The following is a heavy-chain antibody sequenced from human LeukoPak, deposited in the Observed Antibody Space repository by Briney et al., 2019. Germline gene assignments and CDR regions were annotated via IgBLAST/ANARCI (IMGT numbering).Heavy chain of an antibody. CDR1: GFTFSSYG. V-gene: IGHV3-33*06. Sequence: GGSLRLSCAAPGFTFSSYGMHWVRQAPGKRLEWVAVIWYDGSNKYYADSVKGRFTISRDNSKNTLYLQMNSLRAEDTAAYYCAKDHYGSGSYIDYWGQGTLVTVSS. D-gene: IGHD3-10*01. CDR3: AKDHYGSGSYIDY. J-gene: IGHJ4*02. CDR2: IWYDGSNK.